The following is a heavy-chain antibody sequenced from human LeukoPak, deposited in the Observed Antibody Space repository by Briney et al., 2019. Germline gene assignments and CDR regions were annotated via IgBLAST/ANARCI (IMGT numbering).Heavy chain of an antibody. CDR1: GDSVSSNSAA. CDR3: AREGSGQEYYGMDV. CDR2: TYYRSKWYN. V-gene: IGHV6-1*01. D-gene: IGHD5-12*01. Sequence: SPTLSLTCDISGDSVSSNSAAWNWIRQSPSGGLEWLGRTYYRSKWYNDYALSVKSRITVTPDTSENQFSLQLNSVILEDTAVYYCAREGSGQEYYGMDVWGQGTTVIVSS. J-gene: IGHJ6*02.